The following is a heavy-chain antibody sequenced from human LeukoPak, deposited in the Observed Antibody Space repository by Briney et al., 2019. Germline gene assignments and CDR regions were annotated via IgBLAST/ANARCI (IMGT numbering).Heavy chain of an antibody. Sequence: PSEILSLTCAVYGGSFSGYYWSWIRQPPGKGLEWIGEINHSGSTNYNPSLKSRVTISVDTSKNQFSLKLSSVTAADTAVYYCASAGRYCSGGSCYGVDYWGQGTLVTVSS. CDR3: ASAGRYCSGGSCYGVDY. CDR2: INHSGST. V-gene: IGHV4-34*01. D-gene: IGHD2-15*01. J-gene: IGHJ4*02. CDR1: GGSFSGYY.